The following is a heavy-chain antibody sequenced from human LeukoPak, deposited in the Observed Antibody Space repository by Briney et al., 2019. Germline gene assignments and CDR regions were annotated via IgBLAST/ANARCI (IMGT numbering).Heavy chain of an antibody. CDR1: GGSFSGYY. Sequence: SETLSLTCAVYGGSFSGYYWSWIRQPPGKGLEWIGEINHSGSTNYNPSLKSRVTISVDTSKIQFSLKLSSVTAADTAVYYCARGRRIAARRHYYYMDVWGKGTTVTVSS. CDR3: ARGRRIAARRHYYYMDV. V-gene: IGHV4-34*01. J-gene: IGHJ6*03. D-gene: IGHD6-6*01. CDR2: INHSGST.